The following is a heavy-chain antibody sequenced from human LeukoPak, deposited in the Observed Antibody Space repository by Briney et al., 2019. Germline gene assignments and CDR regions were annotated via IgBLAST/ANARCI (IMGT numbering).Heavy chain of an antibody. CDR2: IWYDGSNK. D-gene: IGHD1-7*01. J-gene: IGHJ6*03. Sequence: GGSLRRSCAASGFTFSSYGMHWVRQAPGKGLEWVAVIWYDGSNKYYADSVKGRFTISRNNSKNTLYLQMNSLRAEDTAVYYCARGPSITGTTPYYYYMDVWGKGTTVTVSS. CDR3: ARGPSITGTTPYYYYMDV. CDR1: GFTFSSYG. V-gene: IGHV3-33*01.